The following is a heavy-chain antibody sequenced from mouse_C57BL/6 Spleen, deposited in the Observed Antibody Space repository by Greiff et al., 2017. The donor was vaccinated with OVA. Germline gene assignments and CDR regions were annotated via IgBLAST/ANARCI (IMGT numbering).Heavy chain of an antibody. Sequence: EVQLQQSGPELVKPGASVKISCKASGYSFTDYNMNWVKQSNGKSLEWIGAINPNYGTTSYNQQFTGKATLTVDQSSSTAYMQLNSLTSEDSAVYYCARDYGSSPYWYFDVWGTGTTVTVSS. J-gene: IGHJ1*03. CDR3: ARDYGSSPYWYFDV. CDR1: GYSFTDYN. V-gene: IGHV1-39*01. CDR2: INPNYGTT. D-gene: IGHD1-1*01.